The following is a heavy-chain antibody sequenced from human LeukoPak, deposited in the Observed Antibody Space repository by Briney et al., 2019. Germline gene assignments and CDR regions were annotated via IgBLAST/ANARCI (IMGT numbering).Heavy chain of an antibody. CDR2: ISSSSSYI. CDR3: ATEHSGSGGFDY. J-gene: IGHJ4*02. Sequence: GGSLRLSCAASGFTFSSYGMNWVRQAPGKGLEWVSSISSSSSYIYYADSVKGRFTISRDNAKNSLYLQMNSLRAEDTAVYYCATEHSGSGGFDYWGQGTLVTVSS. V-gene: IGHV3-21*01. D-gene: IGHD1-26*01. CDR1: GFTFSSYG.